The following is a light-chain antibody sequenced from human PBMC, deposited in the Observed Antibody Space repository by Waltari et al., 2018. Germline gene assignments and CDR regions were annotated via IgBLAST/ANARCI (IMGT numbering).Light chain of an antibody. CDR2: AAS. J-gene: IGKJ2*01. Sequence: AIRMTQSPSSLSASTGDRVTITCRASQGISSYLAWYQQKPRKAPKLLIYAASTLQSGVPSSFSGSGSGTDFTLTISCLQSEDFATYYCQHYYSYPHTFGQGTKLEIK. CDR3: QHYYSYPHT. CDR1: QGISSY. V-gene: IGKV1-8*01.